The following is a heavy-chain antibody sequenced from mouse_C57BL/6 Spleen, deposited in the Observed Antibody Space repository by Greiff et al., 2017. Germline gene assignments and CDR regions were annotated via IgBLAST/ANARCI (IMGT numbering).Heavy chain of an antibody. J-gene: IGHJ4*01. Sequence: EVQLLESGGGLVKPGGSLKLSCAASGFTFSDYGMHWVRQAPEKGLEWVAYISSGSSTIYYADTVKGRSTISRDNAKNTLFLQMTSLRSEDTAMYYGARQAYYGTMNYWGQGTSVTVSS. V-gene: IGHV5-17*01. CDR2: ISSGSSTI. CDR1: GFTFSDYG. D-gene: IGHD1-1*02. CDR3: ARQAYYGTMNY.